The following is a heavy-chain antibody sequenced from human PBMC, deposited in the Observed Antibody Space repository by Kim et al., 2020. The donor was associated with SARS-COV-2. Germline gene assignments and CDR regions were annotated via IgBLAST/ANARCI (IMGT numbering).Heavy chain of an antibody. Sequence: ASVKVSCKASGYTFTSYGISWVRQAPGQGLEWMGWISAYNGNTNYAQKLQGRVTMTTDTSTSTAYMELRSLRSDDTAVYYCARSGDKDVRDINYYDSSAPEDYWGQGTLVTVSS. V-gene: IGHV1-18*01. J-gene: IGHJ4*02. CDR3: ARSGDKDVRDINYYDSSAPEDY. CDR2: ISAYNGNT. CDR1: GYTFTSYG. D-gene: IGHD3-22*01.